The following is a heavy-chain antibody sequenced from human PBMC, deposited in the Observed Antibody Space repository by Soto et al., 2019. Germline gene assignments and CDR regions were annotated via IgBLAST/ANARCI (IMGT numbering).Heavy chain of an antibody. CDR1: GFTFSSSA. D-gene: IGHD3-22*01. CDR3: AKGPYYYDSSGYILDAFDI. CDR2: ISGSGGST. J-gene: IGHJ3*02. Sequence: GGSLRLSCAASGFTFSSSAMSWVRQATGKGLEWVSAISGSGGSTYYADSVKGRFTISRDNSKNSLYLQMNSLRAEDTAVYYCAKGPYYYDSSGYILDAFDIWGQGTMVTVS. V-gene: IGHV3-23*01.